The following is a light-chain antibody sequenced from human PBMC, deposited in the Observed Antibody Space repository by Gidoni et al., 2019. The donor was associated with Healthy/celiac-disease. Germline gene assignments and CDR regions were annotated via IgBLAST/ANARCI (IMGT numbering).Light chain of an antibody. Sequence: SYVLTQPPSVPVAPGKTARITCGGNNIGSTRVHWYQQKPGQAPVLVIYYDSDRPSGIPERFSGSNSGNTATLTISRVEAGDEADYYCQVWDSSSDHPVVFGGGTKLTVL. J-gene: IGLJ2*01. CDR3: QVWDSSSDHPVV. V-gene: IGLV3-21*04. CDR2: YDS. CDR1: NIGSTR.